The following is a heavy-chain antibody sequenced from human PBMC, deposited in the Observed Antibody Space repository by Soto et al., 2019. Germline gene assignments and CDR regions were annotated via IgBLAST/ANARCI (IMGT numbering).Heavy chain of an antibody. CDR1: GFTFSDYY. CDR2: ISSSGSTI. V-gene: IGHV3-11*01. CDR3: ARALYGSGSFTHYYYYMDV. Sequence: PGGSLRLSCAASGFTFSDYYMSWIRQAPGKGLEWVSYISSSGSTIYYADSVKGRFTISRDNAKNSLYLQMNSLRAEDTAVYYCARALYGSGSFTHYYYYMDVWGKGTTVTVSS. J-gene: IGHJ6*03. D-gene: IGHD3-10*01.